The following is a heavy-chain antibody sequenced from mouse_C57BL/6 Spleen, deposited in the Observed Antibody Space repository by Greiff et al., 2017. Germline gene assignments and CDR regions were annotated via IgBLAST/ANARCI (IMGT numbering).Heavy chain of an antibody. CDR3: AREGDSSGYDYYAMDY. Sequence: EVKLVESGPELVKPGASVKISCKASGYSFTDYNMNWVKQSNGKSLEWIGVINPNYGTTSYNQKFKGKATLTVDQSSSTAYMQLNSLTSEDSAVYYCAREGDSSGYDYYAMDYWGQGTSVTVSS. J-gene: IGHJ4*01. CDR1: GYSFTDYN. D-gene: IGHD3-2*02. V-gene: IGHV1-39*01. CDR2: INPNYGTT.